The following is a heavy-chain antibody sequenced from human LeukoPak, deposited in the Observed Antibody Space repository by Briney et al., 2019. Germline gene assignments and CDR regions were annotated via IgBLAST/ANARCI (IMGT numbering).Heavy chain of an antibody. CDR3: ARAESRYVPGDAFDI. CDR2: MSSSRSYI. CDR1: GFTFSSDS. V-gene: IGHV3-21*01. D-gene: IGHD2-2*01. J-gene: IGHJ3*02. Sequence: GGSLRLSCAASGFTFSSDSMNWVRQAPGKGLEWGSSMSSSRSYIYYAESVKGLFTISRGTAKNSLSLQMNSLRAEDTAVYYCARAESRYVPGDAFDIWGQGTMVTVSS.